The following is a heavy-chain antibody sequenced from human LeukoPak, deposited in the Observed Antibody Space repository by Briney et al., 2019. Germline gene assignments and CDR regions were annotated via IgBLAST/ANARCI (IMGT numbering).Heavy chain of an antibody. J-gene: IGHJ6*02. CDR2: IYSGGST. D-gene: IGHD3-10*01. CDR1: GFTVSSNY. V-gene: IGHV3-53*01. CDR3: ARESSSYYRFNYYGMDV. Sequence: GSLGLSCAASGFTVSSNYMSWVRQAPGKGLEWVSVIYSGGSTYYADSVKGRFTISRDNSKNTLYLQMNSLRAEDTAVYYCARESSSYYRFNYYGMDVWGQGTTVTVSS.